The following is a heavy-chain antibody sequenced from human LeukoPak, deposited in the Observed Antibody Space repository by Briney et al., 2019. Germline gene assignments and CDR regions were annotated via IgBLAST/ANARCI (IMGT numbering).Heavy chain of an antibody. CDR2: IIPIFGTA. CDR3: ARAHRQLERLGRYYFDY. V-gene: IGHV1-69*13. D-gene: IGHD1-1*01. J-gene: IGHJ4*02. CDR1: GGTFSNHA. Sequence: ASVKVSCKAYGGTFSNHAVSWERQAPGQGLEWMGGIIPIFGTANYAQKFQGRVTITADESTSTAYMELSSLRSEDTAVYYCARAHRQLERLGRYYFDYWGQGTLVTVSS.